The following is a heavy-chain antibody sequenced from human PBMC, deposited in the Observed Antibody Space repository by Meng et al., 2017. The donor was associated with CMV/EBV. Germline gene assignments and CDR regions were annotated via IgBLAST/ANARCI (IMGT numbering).Heavy chain of an antibody. V-gene: IGHV3-33*06. CDR1: GFTFSSYG. J-gene: IGHJ6*02. D-gene: IGHD2-2*01. Sequence: GESLKISCAASGFTFSSYGMHWVRQAPGKGLEWVAVIWYDGSNKYYADSVKGRFTISRDNSKNTLYLQMNSLRAEDTAVYYCAKGSRLPEGIYYYGMDVWGPGTTVTVSS. CDR2: IWYDGSNK. CDR3: AKGSRLPEGIYYYGMDV.